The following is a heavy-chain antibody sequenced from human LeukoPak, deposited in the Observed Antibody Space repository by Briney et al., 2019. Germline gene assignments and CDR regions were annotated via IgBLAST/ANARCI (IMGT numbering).Heavy chain of an antibody. CDR2: IIPIFGTA. Sequence: GASVKVSCTASGGTFSSYAISWVRQAPGQGLEWMGGIIPIFGTANYAQKFQGRVTITADESTSTAYMELSSLRSEDTAVYYCASLLTGDDFWGQGTMVTVSS. V-gene: IGHV1-69*13. D-gene: IGHD7-27*01. CDR3: ASLLTGDDF. CDR1: GGTFSSYA. J-gene: IGHJ3*01.